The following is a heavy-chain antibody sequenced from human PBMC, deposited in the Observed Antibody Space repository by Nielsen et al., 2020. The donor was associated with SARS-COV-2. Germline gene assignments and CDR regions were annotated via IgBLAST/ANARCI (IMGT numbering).Heavy chain of an antibody. Sequence: SETLSLTCTVSGGSISSGGYYWSWIRQPPGKGLEWIGYIYYSGSTNYNPSLKSRVTISVDTSKNQFSLKLSSVTAADTAVYYCARGGQWAVAGKWGQGTLVTVSS. CDR2: IYYSGST. V-gene: IGHV4-61*08. D-gene: IGHD6-19*01. CDR3: ARGGQWAVAGK. J-gene: IGHJ4*02. CDR1: GGSISSGGYY.